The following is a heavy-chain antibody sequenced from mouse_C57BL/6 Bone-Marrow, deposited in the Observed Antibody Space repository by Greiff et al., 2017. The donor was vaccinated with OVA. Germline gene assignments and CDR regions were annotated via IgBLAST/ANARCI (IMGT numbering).Heavy chain of an antibody. J-gene: IGHJ3*01. CDR2: INPYNGGT. CDR1: RYTFTDYY. CDR3: ARWGPAWFAY. Sequence: VQLQQSGPVLVKPGASVKMSCKASRYTFTDYYMNWVKQSHGKSLEWIGVINPYNGGTSYNQKFKGKATLTVDKSSSTAYMELNSLTSEDSAVYYCARWGPAWFAYWGQGTLVTVSA. V-gene: IGHV1-19*01.